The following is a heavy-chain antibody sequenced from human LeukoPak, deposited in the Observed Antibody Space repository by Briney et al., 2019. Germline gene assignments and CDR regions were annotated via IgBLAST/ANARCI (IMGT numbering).Heavy chain of an antibody. Sequence: SETLSLTCTVSGGSISSSSYYWGWIRQPPGKGLEWIGSIYYSGSTYYNPSLKSRVTISVDTSKNQFSLKLSSVTAADTAVYYCARGRWLQSHYFDYWGQGTLVTVSS. CDR2: IYYSGST. CDR3: ARGRWLQSHYFDY. CDR1: GGSISSSSYY. J-gene: IGHJ4*02. V-gene: IGHV4-39*01. D-gene: IGHD5-24*01.